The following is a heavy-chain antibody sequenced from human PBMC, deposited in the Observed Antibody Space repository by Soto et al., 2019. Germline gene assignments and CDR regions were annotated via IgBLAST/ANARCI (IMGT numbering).Heavy chain of an antibody. CDR1: GFTFSSYA. D-gene: IGHD7-27*01. CDR2: ITGSGGDT. V-gene: IGHV3-23*01. Sequence: EVQLLESGGALVQPGGSLRLSCAASGFTFSSYAMTWVRQAPGKGLEWVSLITGSGGDTYYGDSVKGRFTISRDNSKNTLFLQMNSLRVEDTAVYFCAKAEGGTWGTEYFQYGGPGTLVTVSS. CDR3: AKAEGGTWGTEYFQY. J-gene: IGHJ1*01.